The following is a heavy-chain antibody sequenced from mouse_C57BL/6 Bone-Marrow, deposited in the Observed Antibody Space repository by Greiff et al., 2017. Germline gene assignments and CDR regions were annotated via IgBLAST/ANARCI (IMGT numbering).Heavy chain of an antibody. CDR2: IDPENGDT. D-gene: IGHD1-1*01. CDR1: GFNIKDDY. V-gene: IGHV14-4*01. J-gene: IGHJ3*01. CDR3: TTLDYYGSEAWFAY. Sequence: EVQLQQSGAELVRPGASVTLSCTASGFNIKDDYMHWVKQRPEQGLEWIGWIDPENGDTEYASQFQGKATITADPSSHTAYLKLSSLTADDTAVYYCTTLDYYGSEAWFAYWGQGTLVTVSA.